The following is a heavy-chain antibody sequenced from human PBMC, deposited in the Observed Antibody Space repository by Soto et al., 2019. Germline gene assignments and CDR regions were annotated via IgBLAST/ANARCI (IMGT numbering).Heavy chain of an antibody. J-gene: IGHJ4*02. Sequence: PXETLSVPSPVSWGSISSGGYSWSWIRQPPGKVLEWSVYIYHSGSTYYNPSLKSRVTISVDRSKNQFSLKLSSVTAADTAVYYCARGFPFEKHRFDDWGQGTLVTVSS. CDR3: ARGFPFEKHRFDD. CDR1: WGSISSGGYS. CDR2: IYHSGST. V-gene: IGHV4-30-2*01. D-gene: IGHD3-16*01.